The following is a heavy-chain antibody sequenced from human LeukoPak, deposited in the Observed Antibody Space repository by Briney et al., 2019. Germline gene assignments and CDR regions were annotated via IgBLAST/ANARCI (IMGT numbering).Heavy chain of an antibody. J-gene: IGHJ2*01. CDR1: GGSISSYY. CDR2: IYYSGST. D-gene: IGHD6-13*01. V-gene: IGHV4-59*08. Sequence: PSETLSLTCTVSGGSISSYYWSWVRQPPGKGLEWIGYIYYSGSTNYNPSLKSRVTISVDTSKNQFSLKLSTVTAADTAVYYCARLTPSDSSRGYWSVGLWGPGTLVTVSS. CDR3: ARLTPSDSSRGYWSVGL.